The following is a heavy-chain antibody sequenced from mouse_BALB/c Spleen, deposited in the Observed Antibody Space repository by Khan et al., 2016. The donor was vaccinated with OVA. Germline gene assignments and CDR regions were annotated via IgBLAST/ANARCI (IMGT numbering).Heavy chain of an antibody. J-gene: IGHJ3*01. CDR3: VREGAYYRSDGWFAY. Sequence: QVQLQQSGAELARPGASVKMSCKASGYTFTTYTIHWVKQRPGQGLEWIGYIIPSNDYTNYNQKFKDRATLTADKSSSTAYMQLSSLTSEDSAVEYCVREGAYYRSDGWFAYWGQGTLVTVSA. D-gene: IGHD2-14*01. CDR2: IIPSNDYT. CDR1: GYTFTTYT. V-gene: IGHV1-4*01.